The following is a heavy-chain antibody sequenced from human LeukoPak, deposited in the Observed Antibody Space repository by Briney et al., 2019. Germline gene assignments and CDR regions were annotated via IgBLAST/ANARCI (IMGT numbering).Heavy chain of an antibody. J-gene: IGHJ4*02. V-gene: IGHV4-61*08. CDR1: GGSISSGGYY. Sequence: SETLSLTCTVSGGSISSGGYYWSWIRQHPGKGLEWIGYIYYSGSTNYNPSLKSRVTISVDTSKNQFSLKLSSVTAADTAVYYCARAGAPPQIDYWGQGTLVTVSS. CDR3: ARAGAPPQIDY. CDR2: IYYSGST. D-gene: IGHD3-10*01.